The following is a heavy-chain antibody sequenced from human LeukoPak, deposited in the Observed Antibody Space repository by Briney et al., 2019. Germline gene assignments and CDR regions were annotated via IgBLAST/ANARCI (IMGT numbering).Heavy chain of an antibody. CDR3: ARDPSLGGGVGY. D-gene: IGHD2-15*01. V-gene: IGHV4-61*02. CDR1: GGSISSGSYY. CDR2: IYTSGST. J-gene: IGHJ4*02. Sequence: PSQTLSLTCTVSGGSISSGSYYWSWIRQPAGKGLEWIGRIYTSGSTNYNPSLKSRVTISVDTSKNQFSLKLSSETGADTAVYYCARDPSLGGGVGYWGQGTLVTVSS.